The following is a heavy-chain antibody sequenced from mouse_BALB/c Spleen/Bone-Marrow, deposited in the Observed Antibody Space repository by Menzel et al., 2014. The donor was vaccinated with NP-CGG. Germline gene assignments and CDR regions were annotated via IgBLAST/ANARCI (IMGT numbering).Heavy chain of an antibody. CDR2: IWGDGST. CDR1: GFSLTGYG. D-gene: IGHD1-1*01. V-gene: IGHV2-6-7*01. CDR3: ARSFTTVVATPFDY. Sequence: VHLVESGPGLVAPSQSLSITCTVSGFSLTGYGVNWVRQPPGKGLEWLGIIWGDGSTDYNSVLKSRLNISKDNSKSQVFLKMNSLQTDDTARYYCARSFTTVVATPFDYWGQGTTLTVSS. J-gene: IGHJ2*01.